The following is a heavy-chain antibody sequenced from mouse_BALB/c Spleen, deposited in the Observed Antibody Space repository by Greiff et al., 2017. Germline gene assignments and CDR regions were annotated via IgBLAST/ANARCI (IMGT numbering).Heavy chain of an antibody. CDR2: IYPGDGST. D-gene: IGHD4-1*01. Sequence: QVQLQQSGPELVKPGASVKMSCKASGYTFTSYYIHWVKQRPGQGLEWIGWIYPGDGSTKYNEKFKGNTTLTADKSSSTAYMLLSSLTSEDSAIYFCARDWDGDYWGQGTTLTVSS. CDR3: ARDWDGDY. V-gene: IGHV1S56*01. J-gene: IGHJ2*01. CDR1: GYTFTSYY.